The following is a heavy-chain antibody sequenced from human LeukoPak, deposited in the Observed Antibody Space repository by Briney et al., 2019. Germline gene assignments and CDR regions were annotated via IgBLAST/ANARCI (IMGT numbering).Heavy chain of an antibody. CDR3: ARALLGFDY. CDR1: GYTFTSYY. CDR2: MNPNSGNT. Sequence: ASVKVSCKASGYTFTSYYMHWVRQAPGQGLEWMGWMNPNSGNTGYAQKFQGRVTMTRNTSISTAYMELSSLRSEDTAVYYCARALLGFDYWGQGTLVTVSS. J-gene: IGHJ4*02. V-gene: IGHV1-8*02.